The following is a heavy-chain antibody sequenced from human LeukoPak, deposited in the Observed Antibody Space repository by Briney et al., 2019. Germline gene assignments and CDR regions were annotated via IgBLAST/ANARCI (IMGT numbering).Heavy chain of an antibody. CDR2: IYTSGST. CDR3: AREGGSYWDY. J-gene: IGHJ4*02. D-gene: IGHD1-26*01. CDR1: GGSISSGSYY. Sequence: SQTLSLTCTVSGGSISSGSYYWSWIRQPAGKGLEWIGRIYTSGSTNYNPSLKSRVTVSVDTSKNQFSLKLSSVTAADTAVYYCAREGGSYWDYWGQGTLVTVSS. V-gene: IGHV4-61*02.